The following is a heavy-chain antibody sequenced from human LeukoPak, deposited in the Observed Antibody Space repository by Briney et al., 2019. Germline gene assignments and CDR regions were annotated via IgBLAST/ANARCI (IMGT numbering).Heavy chain of an antibody. V-gene: IGHV7-4-1*02. D-gene: IGHD6-13*01. CDR2: INTNTGNS. J-gene: IGHJ1*01. CDR3: ARGYSSSWYSGTEH. CDR1: GYIFTSYA. Sequence: ASVKVSCKASGYIFTSYAMNWVRQAPGQGLEWMGWINTNTGNSTYAQGFTGRFVFSLDTSVSTAYLQISSLKAEDTAVYYCARGYSSSWYSGTEHWGQGTLVTVSS.